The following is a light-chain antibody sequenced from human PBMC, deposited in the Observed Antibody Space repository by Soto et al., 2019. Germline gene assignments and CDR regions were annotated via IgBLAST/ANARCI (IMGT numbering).Light chain of an antibody. J-gene: IGLJ1*01. CDR1: SADVGVYNY. Sequence: QSVLTQPPSASGSPGQSVTISCTGTSADVGVYNYVSWYQQHPGKAPKLMIYEVSKRPSGVPNRFSGSKSGNTASLTVSGLQAEDEADYYCSSYAGSNNFEVFGTGTKATVL. CDR3: SSYAGSNNFEV. CDR2: EVS. V-gene: IGLV2-8*01.